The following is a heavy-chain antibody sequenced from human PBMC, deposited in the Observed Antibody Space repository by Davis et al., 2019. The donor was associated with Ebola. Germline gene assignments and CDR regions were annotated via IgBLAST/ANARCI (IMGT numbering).Heavy chain of an antibody. J-gene: IGHJ5*02. V-gene: IGHV3-48*01. CDR3: VAHGYKLGSEWFDP. D-gene: IGHD5-24*01. CDR1: GLIFTDYS. CDR2: ISSRRLTI. Sequence: GESLKISCAASGLIFTDYSMNWVRQAPGKGLEWVSFISSRRLTIHYADSVKGRFTVTRDNTRRSVFLQMDNLRIEDTATYYCVAHGYKLGSEWFDPWGQGTLVTVSS.